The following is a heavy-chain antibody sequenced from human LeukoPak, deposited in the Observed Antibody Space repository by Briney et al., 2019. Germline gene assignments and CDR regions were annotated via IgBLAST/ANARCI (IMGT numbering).Heavy chain of an antibody. Sequence: SETLSLTCTVSRGSISSSSYYWGWIRQPPGKGLEWIGSIFYSGSTYYNPSLKSRVTISVDTSKNQFSLKLSSVTAADTAVYYCARLPRIGHSYGYVGGYFDYWGQGTLVTVSS. CDR3: ARLPRIGHSYGYVGGYFDY. CDR1: RGSISSSSYY. V-gene: IGHV4-39*01. CDR2: IFYSGST. J-gene: IGHJ4*02. D-gene: IGHD5-18*01.